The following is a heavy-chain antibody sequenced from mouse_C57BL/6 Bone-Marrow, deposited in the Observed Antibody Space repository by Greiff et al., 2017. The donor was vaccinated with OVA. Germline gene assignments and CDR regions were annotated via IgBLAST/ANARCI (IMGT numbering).Heavy chain of an antibody. Sequence: VQLKESGGDLVKPGGSLKLSCAASGFTFSSYGMSWVRQTPDKRLEWVATISSGGSYTYYPDSVKGRFTISRDNAKNTLYLQMSSLKSEDTAMYYCARHGNYFYAMDDWGQGTSVTVSS. D-gene: IGHD2-1*01. J-gene: IGHJ4*01. CDR2: ISSGGSYT. CDR3: ARHGNYFYAMDD. V-gene: IGHV5-6*01. CDR1: GFTFSSYG.